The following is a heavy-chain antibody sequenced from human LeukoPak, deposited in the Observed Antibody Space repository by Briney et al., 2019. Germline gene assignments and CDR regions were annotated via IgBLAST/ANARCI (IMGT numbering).Heavy chain of an antibody. CDR2: ISSSGSTI. Sequence: GGSLRLSCAASGFTFSDYYMSWIRQAPGEGLEWVSYISSSGSTIYYADSVKGRFTISRDNAKNSLYLQMNSLRAEDTAVYYCARSARGRILTGYYWGYYYYGMDVWGQGTTVTVSS. D-gene: IGHD3-9*01. CDR1: GFTFSDYY. CDR3: ARSARGRILTGYYWGYYYYGMDV. J-gene: IGHJ6*02. V-gene: IGHV3-11*01.